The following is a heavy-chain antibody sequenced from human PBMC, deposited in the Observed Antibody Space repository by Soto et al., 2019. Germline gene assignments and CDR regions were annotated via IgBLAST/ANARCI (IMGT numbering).Heavy chain of an antibody. CDR3: ARPTYYYDSSGPPAY. CDR2: ISSSSSTI. Sequence: PGGSLRLSCAASGFTFGAYSMNWVRQAPGKGLEWVSYISSSSSTIFYTDSVKGRFTVSRDNAKNSLYLQMNSLRAEDTAVYYYARPTYYYDSSGPPAYWGQGTLVTVSS. J-gene: IGHJ4*02. D-gene: IGHD3-22*01. CDR1: GFTFGAYS. V-gene: IGHV3-48*01.